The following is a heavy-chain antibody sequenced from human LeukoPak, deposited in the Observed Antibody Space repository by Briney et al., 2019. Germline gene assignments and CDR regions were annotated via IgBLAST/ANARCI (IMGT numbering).Heavy chain of an antibody. D-gene: IGHD2-15*01. CDR3: ARAKDREDYYFDN. CDR1: GCTFSSYA. Sequence: ASVKVSCKASGCTFSSYAISWVRQAPGQGLEWMGWINPNSGGTNYAQRFQGRVTMTRDTSISTAYMELSRLRSDDTAVYYCARAKDREDYYFDNWGQGTLVTVSS. J-gene: IGHJ4*02. CDR2: INPNSGGT. V-gene: IGHV1-2*02.